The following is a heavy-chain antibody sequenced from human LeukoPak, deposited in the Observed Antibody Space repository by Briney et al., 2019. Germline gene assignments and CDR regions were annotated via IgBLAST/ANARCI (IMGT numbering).Heavy chain of an antibody. Sequence: GGSLRLSCAASGFTFSNYGMHWVRQAPGKGLEWVAFIRYDGSEKYFAESVKGRFTISRDNSKDMLHLQMNSLRAEDTAVYYCAKGRASSGYIYFDYWGQGTPVTVSS. V-gene: IGHV3-30*02. J-gene: IGHJ4*02. D-gene: IGHD6-19*01. CDR2: IRYDGSEK. CDR3: AKGRASSGYIYFDY. CDR1: GFTFSNYG.